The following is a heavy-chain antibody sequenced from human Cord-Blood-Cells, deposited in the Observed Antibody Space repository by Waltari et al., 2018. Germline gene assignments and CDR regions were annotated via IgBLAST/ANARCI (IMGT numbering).Heavy chain of an antibody. CDR1: GGSISSSSYY. CDR2: IYYSGST. CDR3: ARRCSSTSCYFRVDY. V-gene: IGHV4-39*01. J-gene: IGHJ4*02. Sequence: QLQLQESGPGLVKPSETLSLTCTVSGGSISSSSYYWGWIRQPPGKGLEWIGSIYYSGSTYYNPSLKSRVTISVDTSKNQFSLKLSSVTAADTAVYYCARRCSSTSCYFRVDYWGQGTLVTVYS. D-gene: IGHD2-2*01.